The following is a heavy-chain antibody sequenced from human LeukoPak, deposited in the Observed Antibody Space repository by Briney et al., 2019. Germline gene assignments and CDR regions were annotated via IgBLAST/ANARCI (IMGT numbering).Heavy chain of an antibody. CDR3: ARFYGSGSYYEGKRFDP. Sequence: GGSLRLSCAASGFTSSSYDMNWVRQAPGKGLEWVSYISSSGSTIYYADSVKGRFTISRDNAKNSLYLQMNSLRAEDTAVYYCARFYGSGSYYEGKRFDPWGQGTLVTVSS. D-gene: IGHD3-10*01. J-gene: IGHJ5*02. V-gene: IGHV3-48*03. CDR1: GFTSSSYD. CDR2: ISSSGSTI.